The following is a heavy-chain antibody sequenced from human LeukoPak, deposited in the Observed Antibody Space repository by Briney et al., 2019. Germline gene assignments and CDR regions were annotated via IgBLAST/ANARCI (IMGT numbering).Heavy chain of an antibody. D-gene: IGHD5-24*01. V-gene: IGHV4-4*07. CDR3: ARDPGGWEMATTFDY. CDR2: IYTSGST. J-gene: IGHJ4*02. CDR1: GGSISSYN. Sequence: SETLSLTCTVSGGSISSYNWSWIRQPAGKGLEWIGRIYTSGSTNYNPSLKSRVTMSVDTSKNQFSLKLSSVTAADTAVYYCARDPGGWEMATTFDYWGQGTLVTVSS.